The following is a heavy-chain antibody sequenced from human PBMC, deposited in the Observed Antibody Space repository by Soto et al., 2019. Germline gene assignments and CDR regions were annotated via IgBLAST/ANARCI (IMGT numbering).Heavy chain of an antibody. CDR3: ARGGHLGFLESLSFDP. CDR2: ISGHNGDV. CDR1: GYSFTSYG. J-gene: IGHJ5*02. D-gene: IGHD3-3*01. Sequence: ASVKVSFKTSGYSFTSYGISWLRQAPGQGLQWMGWISGHNGDVNYAESLQGRVTMTTDTSTSTAYMELRSLRSDDTAVYYCARGGHLGFLESLSFDPWGQGTLVTVSS. V-gene: IGHV1-18*01.